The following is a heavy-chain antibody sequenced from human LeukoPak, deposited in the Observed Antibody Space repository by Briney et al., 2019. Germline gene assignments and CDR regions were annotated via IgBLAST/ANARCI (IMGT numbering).Heavy chain of an antibody. J-gene: IGHJ4*02. D-gene: IGHD6-13*01. CDR1: GFSFSTYW. V-gene: IGHV3-74*01. CDR2: INSDGSTT. CDR3: ASTTNWAAATGYYFDY. Sequence: GGSLRLSCVASGFSFSTYWMHWVRQAPGKGLVWVSRINSDGSTTTYADSVKGRFTISRDNAKNTLYLQMNSLRAEDTALYYCASTTNWAAATGYYFDYWGQGTLVTVSS.